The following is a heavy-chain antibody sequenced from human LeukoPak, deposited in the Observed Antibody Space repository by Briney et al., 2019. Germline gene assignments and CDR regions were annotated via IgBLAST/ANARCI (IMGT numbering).Heavy chain of an antibody. CDR3: ARDLRGSSGWYF. Sequence: SVKVSCKASGGTFSSYAISWVRQAPGQGLEWMGGIIPIFGTANYAQKFQGRVTITADESTSTAYMELSSLRSEDTAVYYCARDLRGSSGWYFWGQGTLVTVSS. CDR2: IIPIFGTA. D-gene: IGHD6-19*01. V-gene: IGHV1-69*13. CDR1: GGTFSSYA. J-gene: IGHJ4*02.